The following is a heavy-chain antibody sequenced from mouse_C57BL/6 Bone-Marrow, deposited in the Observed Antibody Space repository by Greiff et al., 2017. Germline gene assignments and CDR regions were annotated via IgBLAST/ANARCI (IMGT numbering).Heavy chain of an antibody. CDR1: GFTFSDYY. Sequence: DVMLVESGGGLVQPGGSLKLSCAASGFTFSDYYMYWVRQTPEKRLEWVAYISNGGGSTYYPDTVKGRFTISRDNAKNTLYLQMSRLKSEDTAMYYCARRNYYYGSSYGYAMDYWGQGTSVTVSS. D-gene: IGHD1-1*01. V-gene: IGHV5-12*01. J-gene: IGHJ4*01. CDR2: ISNGGGST. CDR3: ARRNYYYGSSYGYAMDY.